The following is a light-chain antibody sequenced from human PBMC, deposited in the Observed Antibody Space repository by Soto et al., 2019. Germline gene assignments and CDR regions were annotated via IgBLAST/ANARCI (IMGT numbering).Light chain of an antibody. CDR3: GTWDSSLTAYV. CDR2: DNN. J-gene: IGLJ1*01. CDR1: SSNIGNNY. V-gene: IGLV1-51*01. Sequence: QAVLTQPPSGSAAPGQKVTISCSGSSSNIGNNYVSWYQQLPVTAPKLLIYDNNKRPSGIPDRFSGSKSGTSATLGITGLQTGDEADYYCGTWDSSLTAYVFGTGTKVTVL.